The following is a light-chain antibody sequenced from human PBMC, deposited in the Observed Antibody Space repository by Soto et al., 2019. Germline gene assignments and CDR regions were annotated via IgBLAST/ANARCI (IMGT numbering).Light chain of an antibody. V-gene: IGLV2-23*02. Sequence: QSALTQPASVSGSPGQSITISCTGTSSDVGTYDLVSWYQQHPAKAPKILIYEDTKRPSGVSNRFSGSKSGNTASLTISGLQAEDEADYYCCSYAGTNTVIFGGGTKLTVL. CDR1: SSDVGTYDL. CDR3: CSYAGTNTVI. CDR2: EDT. J-gene: IGLJ2*01.